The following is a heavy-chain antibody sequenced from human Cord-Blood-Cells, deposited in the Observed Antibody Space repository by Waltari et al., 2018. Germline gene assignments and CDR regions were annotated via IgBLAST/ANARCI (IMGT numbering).Heavy chain of an antibody. Sequence: QVQLQESGPGLVKPSETLSLTCTVSGGSISSYYWSWIRQPPGKGLEWIGYIYYSGSTNYNPSLTSRVTISVETSKNQFSLKLSSVTAADTAVYYCARDTWGAYSSSDYYYYYGMDVWGQGTTVTVSS. CDR2: IYYSGST. CDR3: ARDTWGAYSSSDYYYYYGMDV. CDR1: GGSISSYY. V-gene: IGHV4-59*01. J-gene: IGHJ6*02. D-gene: IGHD6-6*01.